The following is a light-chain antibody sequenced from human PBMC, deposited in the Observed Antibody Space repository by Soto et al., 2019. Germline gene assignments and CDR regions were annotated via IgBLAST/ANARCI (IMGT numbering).Light chain of an antibody. V-gene: IGLV7-46*01. J-gene: IGLJ2*01. CDR2: DTR. Sequence: QAVATQEPSLTVSPGGTVTLTCGSSTGAVTSGHYPYWFQQKPGQAPRTLIYDTRKKHSWTPARFSGSLLGGKAALTLSGAQPEDEAEYYCLLSYSGARLFGGGTKVTVL. CDR1: TGAVTSGHY. CDR3: LLSYSGARL.